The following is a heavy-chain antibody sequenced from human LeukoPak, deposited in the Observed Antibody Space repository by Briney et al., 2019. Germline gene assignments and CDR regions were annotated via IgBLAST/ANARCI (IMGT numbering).Heavy chain of an antibody. CDR2: IKQVGSEK. J-gene: IGHJ4*02. V-gene: IGHV3-7*01. D-gene: IGHD6-13*01. Sequence: GGSLRLSCAASGFTFSSYWMSWVRQAPGKGLDWVANIKQVGSEKYYVDSVEGRFTIPRDNAKNSLYLQMNSRRAADTAVYYCARGQAAGLNWGQGTLVTVSS. CDR3: ARGQAAGLN. CDR1: GFTFSSYW.